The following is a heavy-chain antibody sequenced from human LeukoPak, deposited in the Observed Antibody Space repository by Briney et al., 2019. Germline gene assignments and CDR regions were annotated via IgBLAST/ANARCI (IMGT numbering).Heavy chain of an antibody. D-gene: IGHD6-19*01. CDR3: ATKQWLAPPPDS. V-gene: IGHV3-74*01. J-gene: IGHJ4*02. CDR1: GFTFSMYW. CDR2: INTDGTVT. Sequence: GGSLRLSCAASGFTFSMYWMLWVRQAPEKGLESVSRINTDGTVTTYADSVKGRFTVSRDNADNTMFLQMNSVRDEDTAVYYCATKQWLAPPPDSWGQGTPVTVSS.